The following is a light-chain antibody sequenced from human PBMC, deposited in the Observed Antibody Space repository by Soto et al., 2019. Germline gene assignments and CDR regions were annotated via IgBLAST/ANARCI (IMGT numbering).Light chain of an antibody. V-gene: IGKV3-20*01. Sequence: EIVLTQSPGTLSLSPGERATLSCRASQSVSSSFLAWYQQKPGQAPRLLIYGASSRATGIPDRFSGSGSGTDFTLTIRRLEPEDFAVYYCQQYGTSPTFGQGTKLEIK. CDR1: QSVSSSF. J-gene: IGKJ2*01. CDR2: GAS. CDR3: QQYGTSPT.